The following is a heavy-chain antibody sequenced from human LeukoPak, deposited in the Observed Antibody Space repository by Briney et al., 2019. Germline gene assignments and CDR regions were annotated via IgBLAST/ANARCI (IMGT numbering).Heavy chain of an antibody. D-gene: IGHD1-14*01. V-gene: IGHV3-23*01. Sequence: GGSLRLSCTASGFIFSNYAMSWVRQAPGKGLEWVSEVRGSGGDTYYADSVKGRFTISRDNSKKMLYLQMSSLRAEDTAVYYCTNLGANTRISGDYWGQGTLVTVSS. J-gene: IGHJ4*02. CDR2: VRGSGGDT. CDR3: TNLGANTRISGDY. CDR1: GFIFSNYA.